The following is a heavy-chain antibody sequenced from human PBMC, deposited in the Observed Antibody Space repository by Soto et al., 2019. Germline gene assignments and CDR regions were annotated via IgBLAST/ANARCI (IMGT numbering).Heavy chain of an antibody. Sequence: GGRLVRSDSSSGCTFSSCRMNWVRQAPGKGLEWGSFISGSGDTKYYADSVKGRFTISRDNAKNSLYLQMSSLRDEDTAVYYCAKYCSSDVCFDYWGQGTLVTVSS. CDR1: GCTFSSCR. CDR3: AKYCSSDVCFDY. J-gene: IGHJ4*02. V-gene: IGHV3-48*02. D-gene: IGHD2-8*01. CDR2: ISGSGDTK.